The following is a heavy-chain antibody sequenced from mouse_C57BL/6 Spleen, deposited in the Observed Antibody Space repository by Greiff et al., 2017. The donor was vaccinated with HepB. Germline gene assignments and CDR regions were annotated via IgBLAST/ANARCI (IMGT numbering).Heavy chain of an antibody. CDR2: IHPNSGST. CDR3: AREGSTMITTGAMDY. J-gene: IGHJ4*01. CDR1: GYTFTSYW. Sequence: QVQLQQPGAELVKPGASVKLSCKASGYTFTSYWMHWVKQRPGQGLEWIGMIHPNSGSTNYNEKFKSKATLTVDKSSSTAYMQLSSLTSEDSAVYYCAREGSTMITTGAMDYWGQGTSVTVSS. D-gene: IGHD2-4*01. V-gene: IGHV1-64*01.